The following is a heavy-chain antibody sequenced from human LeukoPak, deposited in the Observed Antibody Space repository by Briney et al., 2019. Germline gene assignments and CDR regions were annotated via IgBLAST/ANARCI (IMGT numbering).Heavy chain of an antibody. CDR2: ISYDESIK. V-gene: IGHV3-30*03. J-gene: IGHJ4*01. CDR3: VYCSDGNCFSMVRGWKY. D-gene: IGHD2-15*01. Sequence: GGSLRLSCAASGFTFSSHGMHWVRQAPGKGLEWLTVISYDESIKYYADSVEGRFTISRDNSKNTLYLQMNSLTPGDTAVYYCVYCSDGNCFSMVRGWKYWGQGTPVTVSS. CDR1: GFTFSSHG.